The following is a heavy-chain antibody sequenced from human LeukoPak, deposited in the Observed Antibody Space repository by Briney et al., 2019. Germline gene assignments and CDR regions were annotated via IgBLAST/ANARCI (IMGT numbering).Heavy chain of an antibody. D-gene: IGHD1-26*01. Sequence: GGSLRLSCAASGFTFDDYTMHWVRQAPGKGLEWVSLITWDGGSTYYADSVKGRFTISRDNSKNSLYLQMNSLRTEDTALYYCAKGGDTGSYYNWGQGTLVTVSS. V-gene: IGHV3-43*01. CDR2: ITWDGGST. CDR1: GFTFDDYT. J-gene: IGHJ4*02. CDR3: AKGGDTGSYYN.